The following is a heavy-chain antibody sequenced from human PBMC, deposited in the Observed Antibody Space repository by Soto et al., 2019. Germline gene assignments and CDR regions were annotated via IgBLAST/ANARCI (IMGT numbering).Heavy chain of an antibody. CDR2: IYYNGNT. D-gene: IGHD7-27*01. V-gene: IGHV4-59*11. CDR3: TRANWYSEY. Sequence: QVQLQESGPGLVKPSETLSLTCSVSGGSISNHYWSWIRQPPGKGLEWIRYIYYNGNTNYNPSLKSRVTMSVETSRNQISLKLTTVTAADTAVYYCTRANWYSEYWGQGTLVTVSS. J-gene: IGHJ4*02. CDR1: GGSISNHY.